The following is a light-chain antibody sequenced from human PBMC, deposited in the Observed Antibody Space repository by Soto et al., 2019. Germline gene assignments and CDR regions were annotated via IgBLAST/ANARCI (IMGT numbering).Light chain of an antibody. CDR2: AAS. CDR3: QQYGDSTYT. V-gene: IGKV3-20*01. J-gene: IGKJ2*01. CDR1: QNIRSNQ. Sequence: EIVLTQSPGTLSLSPGERATLSCRASQNIRSNQLAWYQHKPGQAPRLLIYAASSRATGIPDRFSGSVSGTDFTLTISRLEPEDFAVYYCQQYGDSTYTFGQGTELEIK.